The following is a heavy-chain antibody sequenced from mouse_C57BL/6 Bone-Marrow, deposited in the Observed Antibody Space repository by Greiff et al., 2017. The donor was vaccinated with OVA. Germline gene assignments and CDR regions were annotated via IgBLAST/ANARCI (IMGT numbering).Heavy chain of an antibody. CDR3: ARRGWDFDY. D-gene: IGHD1-1*02. Sequence: VQLKESGGDLVKPGGSLKLSCAASGFTFSSYGMSWVRQTPDKRLEWVATISSGGSYTYYPDSVKGRFTISRDNAKNTLYLQMSSLKSEDTAMYYCARRGWDFDYWGQGTTLTVSS. CDR2: ISSGGSYT. J-gene: IGHJ2*01. CDR1: GFTFSSYG. V-gene: IGHV5-6*01.